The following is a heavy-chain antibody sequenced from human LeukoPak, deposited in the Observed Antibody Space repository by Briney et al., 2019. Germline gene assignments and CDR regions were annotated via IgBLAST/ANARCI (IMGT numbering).Heavy chain of an antibody. CDR1: VYTLTGYY. CDR3: ARDRTAMVDY. CDR2: INPNSGGT. Sequence: ASVKVSCKSSVYTLTGYYMHWVRQAPGQGLEWMGWINPNSGGTNYAQKFQGRVTMTRDTSISTPYMELSRLRSDDTAVYYCARDRTAMVDYWGQGTLVTVSS. V-gene: IGHV1-2*02. J-gene: IGHJ4*02. D-gene: IGHD5-18*01.